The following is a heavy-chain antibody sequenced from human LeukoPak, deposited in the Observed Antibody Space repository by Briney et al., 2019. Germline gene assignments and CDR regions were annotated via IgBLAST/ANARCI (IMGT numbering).Heavy chain of an antibody. CDR2: ISGSSYYI. CDR1: GFTFSSYS. V-gene: IGHV3-21*01. CDR3: AKDLAPKGIAVAGEFDY. D-gene: IGHD6-19*01. Sequence: GSLRLSCAASGFTFSSYSMNWVRQAPGKGLEWVSSISGSSYYIYYADSVKGRFTISRDNSKNTLYLQMNSLRAEDTAVYYCAKDLAPKGIAVAGEFDYWGQGTLVTVSS. J-gene: IGHJ4*02.